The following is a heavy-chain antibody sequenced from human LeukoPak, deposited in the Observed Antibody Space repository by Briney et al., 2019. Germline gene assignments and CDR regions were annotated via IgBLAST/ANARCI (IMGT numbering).Heavy chain of an antibody. D-gene: IGHD6-13*01. CDR2: IYYSGST. J-gene: IGHJ4*02. Sequence: PSETLSLTCTVSGGSISSSSYYWGWIRQPPGKGLEWIGSIYYSGSTTNNPSLKSRVTISLDTSKNQFSLKLRSVTAADTAVYYCARGLGIAAADTSLLYWGQGTLVTVSS. CDR3: ARGLGIAAADTSLLY. V-gene: IGHV4-39*07. CDR1: GGSISSSSYY.